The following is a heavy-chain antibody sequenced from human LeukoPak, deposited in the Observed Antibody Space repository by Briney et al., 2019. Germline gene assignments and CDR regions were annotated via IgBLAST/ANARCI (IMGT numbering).Heavy chain of an antibody. CDR2: ISSDATYT. J-gene: IGHJ6*02. V-gene: IGHV3-23*01. CDR3: TKDGAGTYYGLDV. D-gene: IGHD6-19*01. Sequence: GGSLRLSCAASGFAFSTYAMTWVRQAPGKGLEWVSAISSDATYTYYADSVKGRFTISRDNSKNTLFLEMNSLRAEDTATYYCTKDGAGTYYGLDVWGQGTTVIVSS. CDR1: GFAFSTYA.